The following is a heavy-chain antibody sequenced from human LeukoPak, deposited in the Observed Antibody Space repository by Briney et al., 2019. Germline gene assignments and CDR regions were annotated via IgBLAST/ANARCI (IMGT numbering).Heavy chain of an antibody. Sequence: PSETLSLTCTVSGGSISSSSYYWGWIRQPPGKGLEWIGSIYYSGSTYYNPSLKSRVTISVDTSKNQFSLKLSSVTAADTAVYYCARGLCRADYGDYCYFDYWGQGTLVTVSS. CDR1: GGSISSSSYY. CDR3: ARGLCRADYGDYCYFDY. V-gene: IGHV4-39*07. CDR2: IYYSGST. J-gene: IGHJ4*02. D-gene: IGHD4-17*01.